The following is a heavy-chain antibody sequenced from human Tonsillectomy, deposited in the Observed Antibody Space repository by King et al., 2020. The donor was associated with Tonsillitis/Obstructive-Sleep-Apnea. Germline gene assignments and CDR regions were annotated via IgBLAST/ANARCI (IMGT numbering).Heavy chain of an antibody. D-gene: IGHD2-15*01. J-gene: IGHJ6*02. V-gene: IGHV3-74*01. CDR1: GFTFSSYW. CDR2: INSDGSST. CDR3: ARDSVLSGMDV. Sequence: VQLVESGGGLVQPGGSLRLSCAASGFTFSSYWMHWVRHAPGKGLVWVSRINSDGSSTNFADSVKGRFTISRDNAKNTLYLQMNSLRAEDTAVYYCARDSVLSGMDVWGQGTTVTVSS.